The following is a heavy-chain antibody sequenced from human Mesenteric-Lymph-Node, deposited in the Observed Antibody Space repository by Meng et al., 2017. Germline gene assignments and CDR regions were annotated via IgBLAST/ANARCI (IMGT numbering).Heavy chain of an antibody. CDR3: ARTGRYSSGWATIDY. Sequence: GESPKTYRQGSGYSFTSYWIGWVRQLPGKGLEWRGIIYPGDSDTSYSPSFPGQVTISADKSISTAYLQWSSLKASDTAMYYCARTGRYSSGWATIDYWGQGTLVTVSS. J-gene: IGHJ4*02. CDR2: IYPGDSDT. D-gene: IGHD6-19*01. CDR1: GYSFTSYW. V-gene: IGHV5-51*01.